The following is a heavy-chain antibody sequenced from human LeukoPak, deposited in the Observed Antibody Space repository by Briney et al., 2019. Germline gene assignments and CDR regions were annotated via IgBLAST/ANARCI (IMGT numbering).Heavy chain of an antibody. CDR2: VAHDGVNK. D-gene: IGHD3-9*01. CDR1: GFSLKAYA. Sequence: KSGGSLRLSCATSGFSLKAYAMHWIRQAPGKGLEWVATVAHDGVNKYYLDSVKGRFTISRDSSDTLDLQMNSLRPEDTAVYYCARDWGASDWYNWFDPWGQGTLVIVDS. V-gene: IGHV3-30*19. CDR3: ARDWGASDWYNWFDP. J-gene: IGHJ5*02.